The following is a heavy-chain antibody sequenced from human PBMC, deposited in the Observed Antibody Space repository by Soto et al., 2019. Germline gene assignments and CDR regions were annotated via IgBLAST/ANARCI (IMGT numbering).Heavy chain of an antibody. CDR2: MSPNSGAT. J-gene: IGHJ6*02. V-gene: IGHV1-8*01. CDR3: ARGVDAGVDV. CDR1: GYTFTSYD. D-gene: IGHD1-1*01. Sequence: QVQLVQSGAEVTKPGASVKVSCKASGYTFTSYDINWVRQATGQGLEWMGWMSPNSGATGYAQKFQGRVTMTRDTTISTAYMELSNVRSEDTAIYSCARGVDAGVDVWGQGSTVTVSS.